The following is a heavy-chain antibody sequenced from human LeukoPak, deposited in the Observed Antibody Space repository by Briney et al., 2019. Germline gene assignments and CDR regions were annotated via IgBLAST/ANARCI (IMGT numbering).Heavy chain of an antibody. Sequence: SETLSLTCTVSGYSISSGYYWGWIRQPPGKGLEWIGSIYHSGSTYYNPSLKSRVTISVDTSKNQFSLKLSSVTAADTAVYYCARDRLVCSGGSCYQNWFDPWGQGTLVTVSS. CDR3: ARDRLVCSGGSCYQNWFDP. CDR2: IYHSGST. J-gene: IGHJ5*02. CDR1: GYSISSGYY. V-gene: IGHV4-38-2*02. D-gene: IGHD2-15*01.